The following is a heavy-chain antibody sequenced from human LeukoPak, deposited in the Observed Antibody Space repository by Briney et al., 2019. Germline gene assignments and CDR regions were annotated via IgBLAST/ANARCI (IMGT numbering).Heavy chain of an antibody. V-gene: IGHV3-7*01. J-gene: IGHJ4*02. D-gene: IGHD4-17*01. CDR1: GFTFSRFW. CDR2: INQDGSDT. CDR3: LYGDHYFDY. Sequence: GGSLRLSCAASGFTFSRFWVNWVRQAPGKGLEWLASINQDGSDTKYVDSVKGRFTISRDNSKNLLYLQMNSLRAEDTAVYYCLYGDHYFDYWGQGTLVTVSS.